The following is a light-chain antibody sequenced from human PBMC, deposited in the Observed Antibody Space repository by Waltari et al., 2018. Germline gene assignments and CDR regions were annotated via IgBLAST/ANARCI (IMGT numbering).Light chain of an antibody. V-gene: IGKV3-20*01. CDR2: GAS. J-gene: IGKJ1*01. CDR3: QQYSASTGT. CDR1: QTINSNH. Sequence: EIVLTQSPGTMSLSPGDRAIPSCRASQTINSNHLAWYQQKPGQAPRLLIHGASSRAIGIPDRFFGSGSGTDFTLTISRLEPEDSGVYYCQQYSASTGTFGQGTKVEIK.